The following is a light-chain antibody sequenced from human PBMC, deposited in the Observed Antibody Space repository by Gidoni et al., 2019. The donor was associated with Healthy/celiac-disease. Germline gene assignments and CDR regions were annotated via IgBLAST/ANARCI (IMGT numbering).Light chain of an antibody. Sequence: DIVMTQSPDSLAVSLGERATINCKSSQSVLYSSNNKNYLAWYQQKLGQPPKLLIYWASTRESGVPDRFSGSGSGTDFTLTISSLQAEDVAVYYCQQYYSTPCSFGQGTKLEIK. CDR1: QSVLYSSNNKNY. V-gene: IGKV4-1*01. J-gene: IGKJ2*04. CDR2: WAS. CDR3: QQYYSTPCS.